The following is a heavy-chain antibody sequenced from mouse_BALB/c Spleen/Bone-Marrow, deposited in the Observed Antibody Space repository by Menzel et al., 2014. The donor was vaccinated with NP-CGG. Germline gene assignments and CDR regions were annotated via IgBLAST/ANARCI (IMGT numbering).Heavy chain of an antibody. CDR3: ARNGNYGAWFAY. V-gene: IGHV14-3*02. CDR1: GLNIKDTY. D-gene: IGHD2-1*01. CDR2: IDPANGNT. Sequence: EVKVVESGAELVKPGASVKLSCTASGLNIKDTYMHWVKQRPEQGLEWIGRIDPANGNTKYDPKFQGKATITADTSSNTAYLQLSSLTSEDTAVYYCARNGNYGAWFAYWGQGTLVTVSA. J-gene: IGHJ3*01.